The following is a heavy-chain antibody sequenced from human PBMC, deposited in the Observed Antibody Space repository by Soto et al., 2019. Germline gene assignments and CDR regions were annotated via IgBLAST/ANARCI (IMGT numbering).Heavy chain of an antibody. CDR3: AKDHDSRDLPFEY. CDR2: ISGSGGST. J-gene: IGHJ4*02. D-gene: IGHD3-22*01. V-gene: IGHV3-23*01. Sequence: VGSLRLSCASSVFTFSSYAMSCVRHSPGKWLEWVSAISGSGGSTYYADSVKGRFTISRDNSKNTLYLQMNSLRAEDTAVYYCAKDHDSRDLPFEYWGQGTLVNVSS. CDR1: VFTFSSYA.